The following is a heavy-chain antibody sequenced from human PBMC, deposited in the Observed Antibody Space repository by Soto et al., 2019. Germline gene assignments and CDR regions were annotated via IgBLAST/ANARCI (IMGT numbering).Heavy chain of an antibody. D-gene: IGHD6-19*01. J-gene: IGHJ6*02. CDR2: IKQDGSEN. Sequence: DVRLVESGGGLVQPGGSLRLSCAASSFTFSSYWLSWVRQAPGKGLEWVATIKQDGSENYYVDSVKGRFTISRDNAKNSLYQQMSSLRADDTAVYYCARDGPFISVAAPAFQYAMDVWGQGTTVTVS. CDR3: ARDGPFISVAAPAFQYAMDV. CDR1: SFTFSSYW. V-gene: IGHV3-7*03.